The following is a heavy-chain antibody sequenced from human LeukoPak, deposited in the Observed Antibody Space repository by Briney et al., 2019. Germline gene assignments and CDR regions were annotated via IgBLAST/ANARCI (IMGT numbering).Heavy chain of an antibody. Sequence: PGGSLRLSCAASGFTFNNYWIHWVRQVPGKGLVWVSRINNDGSSASYVDSVKGRFTISRDNSKNTLYLQMNSLRAEDTAVYYCARDRTGFDYWGQGTLVTVSS. CDR2: INNDGSSA. V-gene: IGHV3-74*01. J-gene: IGHJ4*02. CDR1: GFTFNNYW. CDR3: ARDRTGFDY. D-gene: IGHD3/OR15-3a*01.